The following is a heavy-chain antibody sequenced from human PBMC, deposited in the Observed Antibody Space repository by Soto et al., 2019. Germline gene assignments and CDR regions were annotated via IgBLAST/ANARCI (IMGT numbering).Heavy chain of an antibody. D-gene: IGHD3-3*01. CDR2: IKEDGSEK. CDR3: ATDFSLRGS. J-gene: IGHJ5*02. V-gene: IGHV3-7*01. CDR1: GFTFSSYG. Sequence: GGSLRLSCAASGFTFSSYGMHWVRQAPGKGLEWVANIKEDGSEKNYVDSVKGRFTISRDNAKNSLYLQMTSLRGEDTAVYHCATDFSLRGSWGQGTLVTVSS.